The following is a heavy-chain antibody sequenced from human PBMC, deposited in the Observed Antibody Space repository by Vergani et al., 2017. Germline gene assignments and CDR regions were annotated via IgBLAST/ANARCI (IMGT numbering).Heavy chain of an antibody. Sequence: QVQLQESGPGLVKPSETLSLTCTVSGDSVISTDYHWGWIRQPPGKGLEWIGSMDYSGSTTYNPSLESRISISFETPKKQFSLRLTSVTAADTAVYYCASKRGACRAAYCHSYDFWVAGTLVGVSS. J-gene: IGHJ4*02. D-gene: IGHD2-8*02. CDR2: MDYSGST. CDR3: ASKRGACRAAYCHSYDF. CDR1: GDSVISTDYH. V-gene: IGHV4-39*01.